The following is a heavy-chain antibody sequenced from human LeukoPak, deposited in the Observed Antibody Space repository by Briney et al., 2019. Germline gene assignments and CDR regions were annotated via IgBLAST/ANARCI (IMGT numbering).Heavy chain of an antibody. Sequence: GASLQISSKGSGYSFTSYWISWVRPMPGKGMEWMGRIDPSDSYTNYSPSFQGNVTISSDKSISTAYLQWSSLKASDTAMYYCASLYCSGGSCYQDDYWGQGTLVTVSS. D-gene: IGHD2-15*01. CDR2: IDPSDSYT. V-gene: IGHV5-10-1*01. CDR1: GYSFTSYW. J-gene: IGHJ4*02. CDR3: ASLYCSGGSCYQDDY.